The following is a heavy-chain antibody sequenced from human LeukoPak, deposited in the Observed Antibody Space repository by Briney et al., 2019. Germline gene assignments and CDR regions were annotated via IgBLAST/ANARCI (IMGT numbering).Heavy chain of an antibody. CDR3: ARDLSSSWPFDY. Sequence: PSETLSLTCTVSGGSISSYYWGWIRQPPGKGLEWIGSIYYSGSTYYNPSLKSRVTISVDTSKNQFSLKLSSVTAADTAVYYCARDLSSSWPFDYWGQGTLVTVSS. J-gene: IGHJ4*02. CDR2: IYYSGST. CDR1: GGSISSYY. D-gene: IGHD6-13*01. V-gene: IGHV4-39*07.